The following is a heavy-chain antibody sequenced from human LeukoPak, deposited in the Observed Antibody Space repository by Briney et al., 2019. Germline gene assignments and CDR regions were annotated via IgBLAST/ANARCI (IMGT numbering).Heavy chain of an antibody. Sequence: GGSPRLSCAASGFTFSSYEMNWVRQAPGKGLEWVSYISSSGSAIYYADSVKGRFTISRDNANNSLYLQMNSLRAEDTAVYYCARGSPIAVAGTFAYWGQGTLVTVSS. V-gene: IGHV3-48*03. CDR3: ARGSPIAVAGTFAY. CDR2: ISSSGSAI. J-gene: IGHJ4*02. D-gene: IGHD6-19*01. CDR1: GFTFSSYE.